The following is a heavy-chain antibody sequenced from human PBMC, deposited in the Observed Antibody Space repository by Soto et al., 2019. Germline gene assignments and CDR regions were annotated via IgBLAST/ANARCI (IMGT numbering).Heavy chain of an antibody. CDR2: IIPIFCTA. V-gene: IGHV1-69*01. J-gene: IGHJ5*02. CDR3: ARDSILPAAIGWFDP. Sequence: GASVKVYCKASGGTFSSYAISWVRQAPGQGLEWMGGIIPIFCTANYAQKFQGRVTITADESTSTAYMELSSVTDADTAVYYCARDSILPAAIGWFDPWGQGTLVTVSS. CDR1: GGTFSSYA. D-gene: IGHD2-2*02.